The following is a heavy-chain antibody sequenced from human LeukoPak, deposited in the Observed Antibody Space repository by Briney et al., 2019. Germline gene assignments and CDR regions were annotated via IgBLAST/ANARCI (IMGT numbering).Heavy chain of an antibody. D-gene: IGHD6-13*01. CDR1: GYTLTGYY. J-gene: IGHJ4*02. V-gene: IGHV1-2*02. CDR2: INPNGGGT. Sequence: ASVKVSCKASGYTLTGYYMHWVRQAPGQGLEWMGWINPNGGGTNYAQKFQGRVTMTRDTSISTAYMELSRLRSDDTAVYYCARESGLQLVPLGYWGQGTLVTVSS. CDR3: ARESGLQLVPLGY.